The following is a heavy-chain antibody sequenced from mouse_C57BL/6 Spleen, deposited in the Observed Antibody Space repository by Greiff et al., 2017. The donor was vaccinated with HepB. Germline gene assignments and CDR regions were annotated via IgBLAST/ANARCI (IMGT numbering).Heavy chain of an antibody. CDR3: TRRGIITTVVDFDY. CDR2: IDPETGGT. D-gene: IGHD1-1*01. V-gene: IGHV1-15*01. Sequence: QVQLQQSGAELVRPGASVTLSCKASGYTFTDYEMHWVKQTPVHGLEWIGAIDPETGGTAYNQKFKGKAILTADKSSSTAYMELRSLTSEDSAVYYCTRRGIITTVVDFDYWGQGTTLTVSS. CDR1: GYTFTDYE. J-gene: IGHJ2*01.